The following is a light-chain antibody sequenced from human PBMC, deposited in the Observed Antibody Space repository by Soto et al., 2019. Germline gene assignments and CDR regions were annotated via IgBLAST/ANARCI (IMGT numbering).Light chain of an antibody. CDR2: DAS. V-gene: IGKV1-5*01. CDR1: QSIGTW. Sequence: DIQMTRSPSTLSASVGDRVTITCRASQSIGTWLAWYQHKPGRAPKLLIYDASTLEGGVPSRFSGSRSGTEFTFTISSLQPDDFATYYCQQYNSYSRAFGQGTKVDIK. CDR3: QQYNSYSRA. J-gene: IGKJ1*01.